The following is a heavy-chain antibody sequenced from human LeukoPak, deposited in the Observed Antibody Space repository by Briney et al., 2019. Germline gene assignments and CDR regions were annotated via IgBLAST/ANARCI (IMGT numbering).Heavy chain of an antibody. CDR3: ARDWGRRYSSGWYGDFDY. D-gene: IGHD6-19*01. V-gene: IGHV3-30-3*01. CDR2: ISYDGSDK. J-gene: IGHJ4*02. Sequence: GGSLRLSCAASGFTFSNYAMHWVRQAPGKGLEWVAVISYDGSDKYYADSVKGRFTISRDNSKNTLYLQMNSLRPEDTAVYYCARDWGRRYSSGWYGDFDYWGQGTLVSVSS. CDR1: GFTFSNYA.